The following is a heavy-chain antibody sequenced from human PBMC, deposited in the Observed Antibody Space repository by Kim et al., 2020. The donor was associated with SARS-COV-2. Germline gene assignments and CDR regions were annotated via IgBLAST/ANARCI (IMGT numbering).Heavy chain of an antibody. CDR3: AREEELVGELFGYFDY. J-gene: IGHJ4*02. V-gene: IGHV3-30*07. D-gene: IGHD3-10*01. Sequence: SLKGRFTSSRDNSKNTLYLQMNRLRADDTAVYYCAREEELVGELFGYFDYWGQGTLVTVSS.